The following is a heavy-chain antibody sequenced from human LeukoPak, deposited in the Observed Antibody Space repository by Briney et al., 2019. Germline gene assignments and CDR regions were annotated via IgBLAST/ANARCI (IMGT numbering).Heavy chain of an antibody. CDR2: IYPGDSHT. CDR3: ARHRRTKTHRYYYGMDV. J-gene: IGHJ6*02. V-gene: IGHV5-51*01. Sequence: PGESLKISCKGSGYSFTNYRIGWVRQMPGRGLEWMGLIYPGDSHTRYRPSFQGQVTISADKSINTAYLQWSSLKASDTATYYCARHRRTKTHRYYYGMDVWGQGTTVTVSS. D-gene: IGHD2-8*01. CDR1: GYSFTNYR.